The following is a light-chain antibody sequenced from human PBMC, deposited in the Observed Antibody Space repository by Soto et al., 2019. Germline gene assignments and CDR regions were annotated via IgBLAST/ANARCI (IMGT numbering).Light chain of an antibody. J-gene: IGKJ4*01. CDR2: GAF. Sequence: EIVLTQSPGTLSLSPGERATLSCRASQSVTSNYLAWYQQKPGQAPRLLIYGAFNRATGIPDRFSGSGSGTDFTLTISSLEPEDFAVYYCQQYGGSPRVTFGGGTKVEIK. CDR1: QSVTSNY. V-gene: IGKV3-20*01. CDR3: QQYGGSPRVT.